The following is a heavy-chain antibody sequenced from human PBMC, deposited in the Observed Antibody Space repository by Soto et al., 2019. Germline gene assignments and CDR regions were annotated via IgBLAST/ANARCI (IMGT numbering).Heavy chain of an antibody. J-gene: IGHJ4*02. CDR1: GYTFTTYY. CDR2: ISAYNGNT. V-gene: IGHV1-18*04. CDR3: ARDRSGSYYFDY. D-gene: IGHD1-26*01. Sequence: ASVKVSCKASGYTFTTYYMHWVRQAPGQGLEWMGWISAYNGNTNYAQKLQGRVTMTTDTSTSTAYMELRSLRSDDTAVYYCARDRSGSYYFDYWGQGTLVTVSS.